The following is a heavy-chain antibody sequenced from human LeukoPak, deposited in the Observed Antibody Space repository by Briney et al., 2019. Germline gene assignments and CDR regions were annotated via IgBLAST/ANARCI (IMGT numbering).Heavy chain of an antibody. J-gene: IGHJ6*03. CDR3: ARPVGPGEEEPSSYYYYRDV. D-gene: IGHD1-14*01. CDR2: ISRSGSTL. V-gene: IGHV3-11*01. CDR1: GFTLSDYY. Sequence: GGSLRLSCAASGFTLSDYYMIWIRQAPGKGLEWVSYISRSGSTLYYADSVKGRFTISRDNAKKSLYLQMDSLTAEDTAVYYFARPVGPGEEEPSSYYYYRDVWGKGTTVTVSS.